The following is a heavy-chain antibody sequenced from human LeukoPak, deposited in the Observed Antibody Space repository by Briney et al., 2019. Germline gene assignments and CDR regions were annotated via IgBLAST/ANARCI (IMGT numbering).Heavy chain of an antibody. CDR2: IYYSGST. CDR1: GGSISSYY. J-gene: IGHJ4*02. CDR3: ARGAGAGYNLQPFDY. D-gene: IGHD5-24*01. V-gene: IGHV4-59*08. Sequence: SETLSLTCTVSGGSISSYYWSWIRQPPGKGLEWIGYIYYSGSTKYNPSLKSRVSISVDTSKNQFSLKLSSVTAADTAVYYCARGAGAGYNLQPFDYWGQGTLVTVSS.